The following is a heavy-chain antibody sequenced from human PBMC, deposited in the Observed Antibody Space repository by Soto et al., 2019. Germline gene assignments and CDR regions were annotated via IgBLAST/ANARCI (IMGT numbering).Heavy chain of an antibody. V-gene: IGHV3-11*06. J-gene: IGHJ4*02. CDR1: GFTFSDYY. D-gene: IGHD3-3*01. CDR2: ISGSGSYR. Sequence: GGSLRLSCAASGFTFSDYYMSWIRQAPGKGLEWVSSISGSGSYRTYADSVKGRFSISRDNAKNSLDLQMNSLRADDTAIYYCARALDFWSGYLSDWGQGTLVTVSS. CDR3: ARALDFWSGYLSD.